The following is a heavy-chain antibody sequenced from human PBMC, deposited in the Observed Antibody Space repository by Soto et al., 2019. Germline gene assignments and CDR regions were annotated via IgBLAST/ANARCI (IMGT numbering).Heavy chain of an antibody. J-gene: IGHJ3*02. V-gene: IGHV5-51*01. CDR3: ARASYYYDSSGYRPSYDAFDI. D-gene: IGHD3-22*01. CDR1: GYSFTSYW. Sequence: KGSGYSFTSYWIGWVRQMPGKGLEWMGIIYPGDSDTRYSPSFQGQVTISADKSISTAYLQWSSLKASDTAMYYCARASYYYDSSGYRPSYDAFDIWGQGTMVTVSS. CDR2: IYPGDSDT.